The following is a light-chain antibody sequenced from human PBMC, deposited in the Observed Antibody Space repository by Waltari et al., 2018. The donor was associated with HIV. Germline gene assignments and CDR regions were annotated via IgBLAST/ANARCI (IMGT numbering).Light chain of an antibody. CDR2: KNV. V-gene: IGLV1-47*01. Sequence: QSFLTQPPSASGTPGQTVTISCSGRSSNIEKDNVYWYQQHPGMTPKLLIYKNVQRPSGVPDRFAASKSGTSASLTISGLRSADEADYYCVGWDSSLSAYVFGAGTKVAVL. CDR1: SSNIEKDN. CDR3: VGWDSSLSAYV. J-gene: IGLJ1*01.